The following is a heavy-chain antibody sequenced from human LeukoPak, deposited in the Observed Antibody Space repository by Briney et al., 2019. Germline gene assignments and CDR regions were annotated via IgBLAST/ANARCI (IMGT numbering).Heavy chain of an antibody. J-gene: IGHJ3*02. Sequence: ASVKVSCKASGYTFTGYYMHWVRQAPGQGLEWMGWINPNSGGTNYAQKFQGRVTMTRDTSISTAYMELSRLRSDDTAVYYCARAVVPAATPDAFDIWGQGTMVTVS. CDR1: GYTFTGYY. V-gene: IGHV1-2*02. CDR3: ARAVVPAATPDAFDI. CDR2: INPNSGGT. D-gene: IGHD2-2*02.